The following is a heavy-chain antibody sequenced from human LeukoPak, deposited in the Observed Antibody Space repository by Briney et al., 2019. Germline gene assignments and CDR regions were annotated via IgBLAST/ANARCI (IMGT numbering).Heavy chain of an antibody. CDR2: IRYDGSNK. J-gene: IGHJ4*02. CDR1: GFTFSSYG. D-gene: IGHD5/OR15-5a*01. CDR3: AKDVSPPTYYFDY. V-gene: IGHV3-30*02. Sequence: GGSLRLSCAASGFTFSSYGMHGVRQAPGKGLEWVAFIRYDGSNKYYADSVKGRFTISRDNSKNTLYLQMNSLRAEDTAVYYCAKDVSPPTYYFDYWGQGTLVTVSS.